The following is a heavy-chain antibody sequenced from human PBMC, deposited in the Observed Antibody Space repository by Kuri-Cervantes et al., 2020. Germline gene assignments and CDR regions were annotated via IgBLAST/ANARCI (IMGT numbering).Heavy chain of an antibody. CDR2: IIPIFGTA. J-gene: IGHJ3*02. D-gene: IGHD6-13*01. CDR1: GGTFSSYA. Sequence: SVKVSCKASGGTFSSYAISWVRQAPGQGLEWMGGIIPIFGTANYAQKFQGRVTITTDESTSTACMELSSLRSEDTAVYYCASPKQQLFSMYAFDIWGQGTMVTVSS. CDR3: ASPKQQLFSMYAFDI. V-gene: IGHV1-69*05.